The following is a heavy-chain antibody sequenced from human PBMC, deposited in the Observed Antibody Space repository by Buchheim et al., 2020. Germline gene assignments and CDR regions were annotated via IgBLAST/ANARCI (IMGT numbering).Heavy chain of an antibody. CDR1: GFSFSTSW. J-gene: IGHJ4*02. CDR2: INSDGSGT. D-gene: IGHD3-10*01. V-gene: IGHV3-74*01. Sequence: EVQLVESGGGLVQPGGSLRLSCAASGFSFSTSWMHWVRQAPGKGLVWVSRINSDGSGTIYADSVKGRFTISRDNAKNTLFLQMNSLRAEDTAIYYCTRDSTSGSYDYWGQGT. CDR3: TRDSTSGSYDY.